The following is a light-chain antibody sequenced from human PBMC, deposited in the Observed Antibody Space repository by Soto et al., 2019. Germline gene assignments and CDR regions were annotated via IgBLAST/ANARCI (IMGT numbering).Light chain of an antibody. V-gene: IGKV1-12*01. Sequence: DIQMTQSPSSVSASVGDRVTITCRASQGISSWLAWYQKKPGKAPNLLIYAASSLQSGVPSRFSGSESGTDFTLTISSLQPEDCAIYFCQPANSFPITFGQGTRLEIK. CDR3: QPANSFPIT. J-gene: IGKJ5*01. CDR1: QGISSW. CDR2: AAS.